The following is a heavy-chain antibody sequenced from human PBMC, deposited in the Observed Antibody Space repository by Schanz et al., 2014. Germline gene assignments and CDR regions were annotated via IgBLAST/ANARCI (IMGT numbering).Heavy chain of an antibody. D-gene: IGHD5-18*01. Sequence: EAHLVESGGGLVKPGGSLTLSCAASRFTVTNACMSWVRQAPGKGLEWVSSISYGTSYIYYAESVKGRFTISRDNAKNSLYLQMNGLRAEDTAVYYCARVARPGYSSPRDAFDIWGQGTMVTVSS. J-gene: IGHJ3*02. CDR1: RFTVTNAC. CDR2: ISYGTSYI. V-gene: IGHV3-21*01. CDR3: ARVARPGYSSPRDAFDI.